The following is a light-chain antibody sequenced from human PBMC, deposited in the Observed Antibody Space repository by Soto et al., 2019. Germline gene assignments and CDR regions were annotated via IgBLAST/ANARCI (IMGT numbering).Light chain of an antibody. V-gene: IGKV1-9*01. CDR3: QQLNTYPRT. Sequence: DIQLTQSPSFLSASVGDRVTITCRASQGISSYLAWYQQKPGKAPNLLIYAASTLQTGVPSRFSGSGSGTEFTLTISSLQPEDFAGYYCQQLNTYPRTFGQGTKVDIK. CDR1: QGISSY. CDR2: AAS. J-gene: IGKJ1*01.